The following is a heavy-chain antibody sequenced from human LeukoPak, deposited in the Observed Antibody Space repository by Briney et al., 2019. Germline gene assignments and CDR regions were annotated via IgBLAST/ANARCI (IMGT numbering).Heavy chain of an antibody. CDR1: GFTFSNAW. D-gene: IGHD3-3*01. CDR2: IKSKTDGRAT. J-gene: IGHJ5*02. CDR3: TTDSYYDFWSGYWRFDP. V-gene: IGHV3-15*01. Sequence: GGSLRLSCAASGFTFSNAWMSWVRQAPGKGLEWVGRIKSKTDGRATDYAAPVKCRFTISRDDSKNTLYLQMNSLKTEDTAVYYCTTDSYYDFWSGYWRFDPWGQGTLVTVSS.